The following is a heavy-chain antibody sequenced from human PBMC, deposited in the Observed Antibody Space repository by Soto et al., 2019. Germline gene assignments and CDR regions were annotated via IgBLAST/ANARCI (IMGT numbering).Heavy chain of an antibody. CDR3: ASRLYCRGGSCYYEVAFDI. J-gene: IGHJ3*02. CDR1: GGSISSGDYY. CDR2: IYSSGTT. D-gene: IGHD2-15*01. Sequence: QVQLQESGPGLVKPSQTLSLTCTVSGGSISSGDYYWSWIRQHPGKGLEWIGYIYSSGTTYYNPSLKSRITISLDTSKNQFSLKLSCVTAADTAVYYCASRLYCRGGSCYYEVAFDIWGQGTMVTVSS. V-gene: IGHV4-31*03.